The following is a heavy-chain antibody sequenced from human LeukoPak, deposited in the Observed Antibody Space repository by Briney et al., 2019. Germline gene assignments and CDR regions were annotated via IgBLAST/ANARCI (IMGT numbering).Heavy chain of an antibody. J-gene: IGHJ6*03. CDR3: ARVLKYYYDSSGSSYMDV. Sequence: ASVKVSCKASGYTFTSYGISWVRQAPGQGLEWMGWINPNSGGTNYAQKFQGRVTMTRDTSISTAYMELSRLRSDDTAVYYCARVLKYYYDSSGSSYMDVWGKGTTVTVSS. CDR1: GYTFTSYG. CDR2: INPNSGGT. V-gene: IGHV1-2*02. D-gene: IGHD3-22*01.